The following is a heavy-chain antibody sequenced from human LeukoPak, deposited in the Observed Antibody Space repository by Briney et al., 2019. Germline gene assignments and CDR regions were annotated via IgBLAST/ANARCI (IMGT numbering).Heavy chain of an antibody. CDR3: ARHLIYDFWSGYPVYYYYYGMDV. J-gene: IGHJ6*02. V-gene: IGHV4-59*08. D-gene: IGHD3-3*01. Sequence: SETLSLTCTVSGGSISSYYWSWIRQPPGKGLEWIGHIYYSGSTNYNPSLKSRVTISVDTSKNQFSLKLSSVTAADTAVYYCARHLIYDFWSGYPVYYYYYGMDVWGQGTTVTVSS. CDR1: GGSISSYY. CDR2: IYYSGST.